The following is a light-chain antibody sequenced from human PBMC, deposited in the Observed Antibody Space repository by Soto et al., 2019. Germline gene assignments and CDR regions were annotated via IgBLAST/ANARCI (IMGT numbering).Light chain of an antibody. CDR3: QQYDSSPSIT. J-gene: IGKJ3*01. V-gene: IGKV3-20*01. Sequence: EIVLTQSPGTLSLSPGERATLSCRASQSISSSYLAWYQQKPGQAPRLLIFGTSSRATGIPDRFSGSGSGTDFTLTISRLEPEDFAVYYCQQYDSSPSITFGPGTKVDIK. CDR2: GTS. CDR1: QSISSSY.